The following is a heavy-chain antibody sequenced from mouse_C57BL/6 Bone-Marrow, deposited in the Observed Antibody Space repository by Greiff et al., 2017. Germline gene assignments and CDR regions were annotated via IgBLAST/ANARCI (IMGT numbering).Heavy chain of an antibody. CDR3: TTVDYDYFDY. CDR2: IDPENGDT. V-gene: IGHV14-4*01. D-gene: IGHD2-4*01. CDR1: GFNIKDDY. J-gene: IGHJ2*01. Sequence: VQLKQSGAELVRPGASVKLSCTASGFNIKDDYMHWVKQRPEQGLEWIGWIDPENGDTEYASKFQGKATITADTSSNTAYLQLSSLTSEDTAVYYYTTVDYDYFDYWGQGTTLTVSS.